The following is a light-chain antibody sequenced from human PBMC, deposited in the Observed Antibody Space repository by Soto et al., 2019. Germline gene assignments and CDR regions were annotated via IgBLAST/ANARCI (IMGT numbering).Light chain of an antibody. CDR1: NIGSKS. Sequence: SYELTQPPSVSVAPGKTARITCGGNNIGSKSVHWYQQKPGQAPVLVIYYDSDRPSGIPERFSGSNSGNTATLTISRVEAGDEADYSCQVWDSSSDHHVVFGGGTKVTVL. V-gene: IGLV3-21*04. CDR2: YDS. J-gene: IGLJ2*01. CDR3: QVWDSSSDHHVV.